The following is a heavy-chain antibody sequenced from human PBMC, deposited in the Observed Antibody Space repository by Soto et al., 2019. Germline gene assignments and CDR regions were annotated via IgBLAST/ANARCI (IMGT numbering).Heavy chain of an antibody. CDR3: ARRGSWGYEDWFDP. CDR1: GGSISSSSYY. D-gene: IGHD6-13*01. CDR2: IYYSGST. J-gene: IGHJ5*02. Sequence: QLQLQESGPGLVKPSETLSLTCTVSGGSISSSSYYWGWIRQPTGKGLEWIGSIYYSGSTYYNPSLKSRVTISVDTSNNQFSLKLSSVTAADTAVYYCARRGSWGYEDWFDPWGQGTLVTVSS. V-gene: IGHV4-39*01.